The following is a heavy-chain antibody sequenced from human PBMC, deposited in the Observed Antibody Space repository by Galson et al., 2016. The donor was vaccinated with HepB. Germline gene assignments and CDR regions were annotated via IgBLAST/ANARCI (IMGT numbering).Heavy chain of an antibody. CDR1: RFTLTTYA. J-gene: IGHJ3*02. CDR3: ARSPPPATPTARSLDI. Sequence: SLRLSCATSRFTLTTYAIHWVRQAPGKGLEWLAVIWFDGINKFYADSVKGRFTISRDDSKNTVYLQMNSLRVEDTAVYYCARSPPPATPTARSLDIWGQGTVLTVSS. CDR2: IWFDGINK. V-gene: IGHV3-33*01.